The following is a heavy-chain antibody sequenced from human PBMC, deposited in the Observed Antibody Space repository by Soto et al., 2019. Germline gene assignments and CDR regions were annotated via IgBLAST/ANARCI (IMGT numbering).Heavy chain of an antibody. D-gene: IGHD3-10*01. CDR3: ARQGVAKTLDY. J-gene: IGHJ4*02. CDR1: GFTFSSYA. CDR2: ISYDGSNK. Sequence: QVQLVESGGGVVQPGRSLRLSCAASGFTFSSYAMHWVRQAPGKGLEWVAVISYDGSNKYYADSVKGRFTISRDNSKNTLYLQMNSLRAEDTAVYYCARQGVAKTLDYWGQGTLVTVSS. V-gene: IGHV3-30-3*01.